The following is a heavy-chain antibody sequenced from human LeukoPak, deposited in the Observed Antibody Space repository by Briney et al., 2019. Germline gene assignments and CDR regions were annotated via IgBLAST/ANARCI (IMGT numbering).Heavy chain of an antibody. CDR1: GYTFTGYY. V-gene: IGHV1-2*02. J-gene: IGHJ3*02. D-gene: IGHD4-23*01. CDR3: ARDLPTVVAYNAFDI. CDR2: INPNSGGT. Sequence: ASVKVSCKASGYTFTGYYMHWVRQAPGQGLEWMGWINPNSGGTNYAQKFQGRVTMTRDTSISTAYMELSRLRSDDTAVYYCARDLPTVVAYNAFDIWGQGTMVTVSS.